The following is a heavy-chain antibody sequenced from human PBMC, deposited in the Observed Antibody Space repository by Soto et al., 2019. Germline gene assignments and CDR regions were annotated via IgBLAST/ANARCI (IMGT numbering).Heavy chain of an antibody. D-gene: IGHD3-3*01. CDR1: GFTFSSYW. V-gene: IGHV3-7*01. CDR3: ARGGAYHDFWSGHSGY. Sequence: EVQLVESGGGLVQPGGSLRLSCAASGFTFSSYWMSWVRQAPGKGMEWVANIKQDGSEKYYVDSVKGRFTISRDNAKNSLYLQMNSLRAEDTAVYYCARGGAYHDFWSGHSGYWGQGTLVTVSS. CDR2: IKQDGSEK. J-gene: IGHJ4*02.